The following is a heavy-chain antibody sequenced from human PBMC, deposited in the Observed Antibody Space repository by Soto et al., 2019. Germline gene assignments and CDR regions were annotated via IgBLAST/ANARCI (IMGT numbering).Heavy chain of an antibody. Sequence: SVKVSCKASGFTFTSSAMQWVRQARGQRLEWIGWIVVGSGNTNYAQKFQERVTITRDMSTSTAYMELSSLRSEDTAVYYCAAEGYCSSTSCVDNWFDPWGQGTLVTVSS. D-gene: IGHD2-2*01. CDR1: GFTFTSSA. CDR3: AAEGYCSSTSCVDNWFDP. V-gene: IGHV1-58*02. CDR2: IVVGSGNT. J-gene: IGHJ5*02.